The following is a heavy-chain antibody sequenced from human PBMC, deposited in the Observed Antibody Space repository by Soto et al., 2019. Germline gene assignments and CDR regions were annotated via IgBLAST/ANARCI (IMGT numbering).Heavy chain of an antibody. CDR3: AKRSSSSTVDY. D-gene: IGHD6-6*01. V-gene: IGHV3-23*01. Sequence: EVQLLESGGGLVQPGESLRLSCAASGFTFSSYAMSWVRQAPGKGLEWVSVISGSDDSTYYADSVKGRFTISRDNSKNTPYLPMNRLRAADTAVYYCAKRSSSSTVDYWGQGTRVTVSS. CDR1: GFTFSSYA. J-gene: IGHJ4*02. CDR2: ISGSDDST.